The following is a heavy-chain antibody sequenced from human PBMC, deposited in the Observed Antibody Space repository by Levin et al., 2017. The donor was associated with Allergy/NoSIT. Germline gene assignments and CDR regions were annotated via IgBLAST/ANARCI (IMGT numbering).Heavy chain of an antibody. Sequence: GESLKISCKASGYTFTSYGISWVRQAPGQGLEWMGWISAYNGNTNYAQKLQGRVTMTTDTSTSTAYMELRSLRSDDTAVYYCARERGVRYSGSPLGYYYGMDVWGQGTTVTVSS. D-gene: IGHD1-26*01. V-gene: IGHV1-18*01. CDR2: ISAYNGNT. CDR1: GYTFTSYG. CDR3: ARERGVRYSGSPLGYYYGMDV. J-gene: IGHJ6*02.